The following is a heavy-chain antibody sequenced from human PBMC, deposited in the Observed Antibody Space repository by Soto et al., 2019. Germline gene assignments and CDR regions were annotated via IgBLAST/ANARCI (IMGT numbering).Heavy chain of an antibody. J-gene: IGHJ6*03. Sequence: SETLSLTCTVSGGSISGYYWSWTRQAPGKGLEWIGYIYYSGTTNYDPSLKSRVTMSVDTSKNQFSLKLSSVTTADTAVYYCARLTGGTYLSFYYYIGVWGKGTTVTVSS. D-gene: IGHD2-8*02. CDR1: GGSISGYY. V-gene: IGHV4-59*01. CDR2: IYYSGTT. CDR3: ARLTGGTYLSFYYYIGV.